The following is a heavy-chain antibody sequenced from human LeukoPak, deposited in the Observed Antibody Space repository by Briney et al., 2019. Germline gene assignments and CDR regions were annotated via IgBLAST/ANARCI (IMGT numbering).Heavy chain of an antibody. CDR1: GYTFTGYA. V-gene: IGHV1-18*01. D-gene: IGHD7-27*01. CDR2: ISGHSGNT. CDR3: ARDFAWGSGGAPIDDNWLDP. J-gene: IGHJ5*02. Sequence: ASVKVSCKASGYTFTGYAITWVRQAPGHGLEWMGWISGHSGNTNYAQKFQDRATMTTDTSTSTAYMELRSLRFDDTAVYYCARDFAWGSGGAPIDDNWLDPWGQGILVTVSS.